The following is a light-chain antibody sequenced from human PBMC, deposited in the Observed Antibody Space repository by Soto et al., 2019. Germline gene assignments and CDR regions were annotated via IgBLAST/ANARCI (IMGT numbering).Light chain of an antibody. Sequence: QSVLTQPPSVSGAPGQRVTISCTGSSSNIGAGYAVQWYQQLPGTAPKLLIYDDNNRPSGVPDRFSGSRSGTSASLAITGLQAEDEADYYCQSSDSSLREVFGAGTKVTVL. V-gene: IGLV1-40*01. CDR2: DDN. CDR1: SSNIGAGYA. J-gene: IGLJ1*01. CDR3: QSSDSSLREV.